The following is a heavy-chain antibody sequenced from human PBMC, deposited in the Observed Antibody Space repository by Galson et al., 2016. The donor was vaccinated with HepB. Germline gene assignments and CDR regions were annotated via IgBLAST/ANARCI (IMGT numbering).Heavy chain of an antibody. Sequence: SLRLSCAASGFTASSHYMTWVRQAPGKGLEWVSLIYTGGDTYYADSVKGRFTISRDNSKNTLYLQMNSLRGEDTAVYHCAKAAKWEHDFWGQGTLVTVSS. J-gene: IGHJ4*02. V-gene: IGHV3-53*01. CDR2: IYTGGDT. D-gene: IGHD1/OR15-1a*01. CDR1: GFTASSHY. CDR3: AKAAKWEHDF.